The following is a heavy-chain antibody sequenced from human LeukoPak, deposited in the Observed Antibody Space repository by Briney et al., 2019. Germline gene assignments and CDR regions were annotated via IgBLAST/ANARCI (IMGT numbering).Heavy chain of an antibody. J-gene: IGHJ3*02. CDR1: GFTFSSYS. Sequence: GGSLRLSCAASGFTFSSYSMNWVRQAPGKGLEWVSSISSSSSYIYYADSVKGRLTISRDNAKNSLYLQMNSLRPEDTAVYYCARGGTKWDAFDIWGQGTMVTVSS. CDR2: ISSSSSYI. CDR3: ARGGTKWDAFDI. D-gene: IGHD3-16*01. V-gene: IGHV3-21*01.